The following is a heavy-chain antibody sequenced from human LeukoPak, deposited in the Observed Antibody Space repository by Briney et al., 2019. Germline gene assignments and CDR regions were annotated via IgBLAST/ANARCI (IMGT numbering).Heavy chain of an antibody. J-gene: IGHJ5*02. D-gene: IGHD2-2*01. V-gene: IGHV1-69*01. CDR2: IIPIFGTA. CDR3: AREPYCSSTSCWYNWFDP. CDR1: GGTFSSYA. Sequence: SSVKVSCKASGGTFSSYAISWVRQAPGQGLEWMGGIIPIFGTANYAQKFQGRVTITADESTSTAYMELSSLRSEDTAVYYCAREPYCSSTSCWYNWFDPWGKGTLVTVSS.